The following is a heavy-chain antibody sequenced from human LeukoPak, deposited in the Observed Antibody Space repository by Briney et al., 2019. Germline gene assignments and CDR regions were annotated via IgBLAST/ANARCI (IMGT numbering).Heavy chain of an antibody. CDR1: GGSISSGGYS. CDR3: AREPSPNWFDP. CDR2: MYHSGST. V-gene: IGHV4-30-2*01. Sequence: PSQTLSLTCAVSGGSISSGGYSWSWIRQPPGTGLEWIGYMYHSGSTYYNPSLKSRVTISVDRSKNQFSLKLSSVTAADTAVYYCAREPSPNWFDPWGQGTLVTVSS. J-gene: IGHJ5*02.